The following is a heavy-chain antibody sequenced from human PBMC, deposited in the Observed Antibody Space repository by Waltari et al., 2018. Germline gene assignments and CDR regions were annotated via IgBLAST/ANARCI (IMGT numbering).Heavy chain of an antibody. CDR2: IKEDGSDK. CDR3: ATWRWGQSEFDY. Sequence: EVQLVESGGGLVQPGGSLRLSCVASGFTFRRHWMSWVRQAPGRGLEWVATIKEDGSDKHYVDSVRGRVTISRDNADDSLYLQMNSLRAEDTAVYYCATWRWGQSEFDYWGQGTLVTVSS. CDR1: GFTFRRHW. V-gene: IGHV3-7*01. D-gene: IGHD7-27*01. J-gene: IGHJ4*02.